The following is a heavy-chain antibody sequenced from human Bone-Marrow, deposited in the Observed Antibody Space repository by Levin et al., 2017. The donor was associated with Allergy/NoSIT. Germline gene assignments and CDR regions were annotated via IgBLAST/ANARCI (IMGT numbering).Heavy chain of an antibody. CDR2: ISGTSGST. CDR1: GFNFSPYA. Sequence: RAGGSLRLSCAASGFNFSPYAMSWVRQAPGKGLEWVSGISGTSGSTYYADSVKGRFTISRDNSKNTLYLQMNSLRAEDTAVYFCAKDEGYSYAYARYRGQGTMVTVSS. CDR3: AKDEGYSYAYARY. J-gene: IGHJ4*02. V-gene: IGHV3-23*01. D-gene: IGHD5-18*01.